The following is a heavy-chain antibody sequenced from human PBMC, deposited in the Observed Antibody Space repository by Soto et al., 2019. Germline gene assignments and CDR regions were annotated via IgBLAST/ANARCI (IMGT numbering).Heavy chain of an antibody. CDR2: MNPGSGDT. CDR3: ARMEKFCSLIWLDP. J-gene: IGHJ5*02. D-gene: IGHD3-10*02. CDR1: GYSFTNND. V-gene: IGHV1-8*01. Sequence: ASVKVSCKASGYSFTNNDVSWVRQATGQGLEWMGWMNPGSGDTGYAQKFQGRVTMTRDISIATAYMELSSLRSDDTAIYYCARMEKFCSLIWLDPWGEGTLVTV.